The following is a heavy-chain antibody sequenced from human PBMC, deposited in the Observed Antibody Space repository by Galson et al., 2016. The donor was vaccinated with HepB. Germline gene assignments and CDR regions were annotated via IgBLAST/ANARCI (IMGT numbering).Heavy chain of an antibody. CDR2: TYWDGDK. V-gene: IGHV2-5*02. J-gene: IGHJ3*02. CDR3: AHSDWGSNAFDI. D-gene: IGHD7-27*01. Sequence: PALVKPTQTLTLTCTFSGFSLTTSGVGVGWIRQPPGKALEWLALTYWDGDKRYSPSLESRLTINKDTSKNQVVLILTNMDPVDTATYYCAHSDWGSNAFDIWGQGTMVTVSS. CDR1: GFSLTTSGVG.